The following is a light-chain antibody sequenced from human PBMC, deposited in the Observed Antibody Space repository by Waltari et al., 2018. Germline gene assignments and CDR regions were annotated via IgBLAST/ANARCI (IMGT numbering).Light chain of an antibody. CDR2: EVI. CDR3: CSYIGRAL. CDR1: SRDVGGYNF. J-gene: IGLJ2*01. Sequence: QSALTQPASVSGSPGQSITISCTGSSRDVGGYNFVSWYQQHPGKAPKLLIYEVIKRPAGVSIRLSGSKSGNTASRTISGLQAEDEADYYCCSYIGRALFGGGTKLTVL. V-gene: IGLV2-23*02.